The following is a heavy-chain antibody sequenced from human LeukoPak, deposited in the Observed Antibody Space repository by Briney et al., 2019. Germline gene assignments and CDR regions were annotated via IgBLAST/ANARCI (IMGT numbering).Heavy chain of an antibody. CDR1: GFTFDDYG. CDR2: INWNGGST. V-gene: IGHV3-20*04. CDR3: ARSRSAGPIYYYYMDV. Sequence: GGSLRLSCAASGFTFDDYGMSWVRQAPGKGLEWVSGINWNGGSTGYADSVKGRFTISRDNAKNSLYLQMSSLRAEDTALYYCARSRSAGPIYYYYMDVWGKGTTVTVSS. J-gene: IGHJ6*03.